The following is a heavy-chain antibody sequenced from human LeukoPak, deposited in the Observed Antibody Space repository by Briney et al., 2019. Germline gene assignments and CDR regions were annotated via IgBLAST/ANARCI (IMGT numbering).Heavy chain of an antibody. CDR1: GFTLSPYT. Sequence: GGSLRLSCTASGFTLSPYTMNWVRQAPGKGLEWVSSVSGTSNYIYYADSVKGRFTISRDNAKNSLYLQMDSLRAEDTAVYYCARDLEYISSWPACYFDYWGQGVLVTVSS. D-gene: IGHD6-13*01. CDR2: VSGTSNYI. V-gene: IGHV3-21*01. J-gene: IGHJ4*02. CDR3: ARDLEYISSWPACYFDY.